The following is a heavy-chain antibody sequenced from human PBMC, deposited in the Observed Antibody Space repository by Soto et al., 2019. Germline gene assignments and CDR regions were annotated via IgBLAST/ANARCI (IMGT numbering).Heavy chain of an antibody. CDR1: GGSISSGDYY. CDR2: ISYTGNA. Sequence: PSETLSLTCTVSGGSISSGDYYWSWIRQPPGKGLEWIGYISYTGNAFYNPSLKGRLTISVDTSKSQFSLKLSSVTAADTAVYYCASRVVDVGYFDYWGQGTLVTVSS. CDR3: ASRVVDVGYFDY. V-gene: IGHV4-30-4*01. J-gene: IGHJ4*02. D-gene: IGHD2-15*01.